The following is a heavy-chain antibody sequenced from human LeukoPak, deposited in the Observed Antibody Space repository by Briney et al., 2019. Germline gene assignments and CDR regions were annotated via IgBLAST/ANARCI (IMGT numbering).Heavy chain of an antibody. Sequence: GGSLRLSCAASGFTVSTVYMTWVRQAPGKGPVWVSRIDNDGSSTTYADSVKGRFTISRDNAKNTLYLQMSSLRGEDTAVYYCARAAYMSSPDYWGQGTLVTVSS. D-gene: IGHD1-14*01. CDR3: ARAAYMSSPDY. CDR2: IDNDGSST. CDR1: GFTVSTVY. V-gene: IGHV3-74*01. J-gene: IGHJ4*02.